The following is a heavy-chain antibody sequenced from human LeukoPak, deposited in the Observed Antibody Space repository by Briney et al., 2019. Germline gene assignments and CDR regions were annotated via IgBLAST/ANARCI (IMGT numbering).Heavy chain of an antibody. Sequence: GRSLRLSCAASGFTFDDYSMHWVRQARGKGLEWVSGISWHSGSIGYADSVKGRFTISRDNAKNSLYLHMNSLTAEDMALYYCAKASDGSSSWYYFDYWGQGTLVTVSS. CDR2: ISWHSGSI. CDR1: GFTFDDYS. V-gene: IGHV3-9*03. CDR3: AKASDGSSSWYYFDY. D-gene: IGHD6-13*01. J-gene: IGHJ4*02.